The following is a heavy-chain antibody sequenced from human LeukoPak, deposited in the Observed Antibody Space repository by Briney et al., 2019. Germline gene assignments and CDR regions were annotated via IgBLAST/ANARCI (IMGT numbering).Heavy chain of an antibody. CDR2: IWYDGSNK. V-gene: IGHV3-33*01. CDR1: GFTFSSYG. J-gene: IGHJ4*02. D-gene: IGHD1-26*01. CDR3: ARSSGGTYYPDY. Sequence: PGGSLRLSCAASGFTFSSYGMHWVRQAPGKGLEWVAVIWYDGSNKYYADSVKGRFTISRDNSKNTLYLQMNSLRAEDTAVYYCARSSGGTYYPDYWGQGTLVTVSS.